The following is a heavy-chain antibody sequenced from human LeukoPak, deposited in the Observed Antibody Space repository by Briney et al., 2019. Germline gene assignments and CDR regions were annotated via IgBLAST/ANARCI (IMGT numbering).Heavy chain of an antibody. CDR1: GGSISSSSYY. V-gene: IGHV4-39*07. D-gene: IGHD3-22*01. CDR3: ARVGYYDSSVYYSKNRYFDY. CDR2: IYYSGST. J-gene: IGHJ4*02. Sequence: SETPSLTCTVSGGSISSSSYYWGWIRQPPGKGLEWIGSIYYSGSTYYNPSLKSRVTISVDTSKNQFSLKLSSVTAADTAVYYCARVGYYDSSVYYSKNRYFDYWGQGTLVTVSS.